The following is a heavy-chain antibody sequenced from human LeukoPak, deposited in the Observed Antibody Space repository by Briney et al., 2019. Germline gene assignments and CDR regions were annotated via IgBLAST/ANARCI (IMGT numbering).Heavy chain of an antibody. Sequence: SETLSLTCTVSGGSISSYYWSWIRQPPGKGLEWVGYIYYSGSTNYNPSLKSRVTISVDTSKNQFSLKLSSVTAADTAVYYCARVAGSSSRAPPYYYYGMDVWGQGTTVTVSS. D-gene: IGHD6-6*01. CDR3: ARVAGSSSRAPPYYYYGMDV. J-gene: IGHJ6*02. CDR1: GGSISSYY. CDR2: IYYSGST. V-gene: IGHV4-59*01.